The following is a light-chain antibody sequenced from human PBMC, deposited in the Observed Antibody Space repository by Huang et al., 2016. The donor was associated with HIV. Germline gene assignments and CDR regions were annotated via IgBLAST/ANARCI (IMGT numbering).Light chain of an antibody. CDR3: QQCGDSTWT. V-gene: IGKV3-20*01. J-gene: IGKJ1*01. Sequence: EIVLTQSPGILSLSPGDRATLSCRASQYVADAYVARYQHIPGQSPRLLIYGASRRAPGIPDRFGCSGFSTDFNLTISRLEPEDFAVYYCQQCGDSTWTFGQGTKVEVK. CDR2: GAS. CDR1: QYVADAY.